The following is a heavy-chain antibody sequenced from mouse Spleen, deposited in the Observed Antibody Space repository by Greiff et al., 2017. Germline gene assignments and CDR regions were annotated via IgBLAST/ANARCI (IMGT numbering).Heavy chain of an antibody. CDR1: GYTFTDYN. CDR2: INPNNGGT. J-gene: IGHJ4*01. D-gene: IGHD2-4*01. V-gene: IGHV1-22*01. Sequence: VQLQQSGPELVKPGASVKMSCKASGYTFTDYNMHWVKQSHGKSLEWIGYINPNNGGTSYNQKFKGKATLTVNKSSSTAYMELRSLTSEDSAVYYCAPTMITTGYYYAMDYWGQGTSVTVSS. CDR3: APTMITTGYYYAMDY.